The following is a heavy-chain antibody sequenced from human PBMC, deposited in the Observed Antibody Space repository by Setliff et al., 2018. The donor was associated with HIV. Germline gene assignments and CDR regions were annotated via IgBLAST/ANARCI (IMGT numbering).Heavy chain of an antibody. CDR1: GFTFSSYT. CDR2: IYDSGDRT. CDR3: AKDPPGFSHFLDY. Sequence: GVLRLSCAASGFTFSSYTMSWVRQAPGKGLEWVSGIYDSGDRTYYADSAKGRFTISRDNSADTVYLQMTGLRVEDTAVYFCAKDPPGFSHFLDYWGQGAVVTVSS. J-gene: IGHJ4*02. V-gene: IGHV3-23*01.